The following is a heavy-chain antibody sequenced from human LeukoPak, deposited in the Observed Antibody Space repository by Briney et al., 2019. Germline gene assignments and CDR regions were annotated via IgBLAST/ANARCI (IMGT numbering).Heavy chain of an antibody. CDR3: ARLMTVTSFFDY. D-gene: IGHD4-11*01. J-gene: IGHJ4*02. CDR2: ISAYNGNT. V-gene: IGHV1-18*01. CDR1: GYTFTIYG. Sequence: GASVKVSCKASGYTFTIYGISWVRQAPGQGLEWMGWISAYNGNTDYAQKLQGRVTMTTDTSTSTAYMELRSLRSDDTAVYYCARLMTVTSFFDYWGQGTLVTVSS.